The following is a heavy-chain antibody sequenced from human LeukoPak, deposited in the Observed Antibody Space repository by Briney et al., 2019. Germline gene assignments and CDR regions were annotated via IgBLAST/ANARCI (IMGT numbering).Heavy chain of an antibody. D-gene: IGHD3-16*01. CDR2: INPDGNKK. J-gene: IGHJ4*02. CDR3: ARDLAYIRLDY. V-gene: IGHV3-7*01. CDR1: GLTFSSSW. Sequence: PGGSLRLSCAVPGLTFSSSWMDWVRQAPGKGLEWVASINPDGNKKYSADSVKGRFTISRDNAENSLYLQMNSLRVEDTAFYYCARDLAYIRLDYCGQGMLVTVSS.